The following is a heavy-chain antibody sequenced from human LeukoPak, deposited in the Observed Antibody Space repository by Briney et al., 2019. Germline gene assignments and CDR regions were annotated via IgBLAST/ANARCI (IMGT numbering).Heavy chain of an antibody. J-gene: IGHJ4*02. CDR1: GFTFSSYA. D-gene: IGHD3-22*01. V-gene: IGHV3-30-3*01. CDR3: AKDKHYYDSSGYCDY. CDR2: ISYDGSNK. Sequence: PGRSLRLSCAASGFTFSSYAMHWVRQAPGKGLEWVAVISYDGSNKYYADSVKGRFTISRDNSKNTLYLQMNSLRAEDTALYYCAKDKHYYDSSGYCDYWGQGTLVTVSS.